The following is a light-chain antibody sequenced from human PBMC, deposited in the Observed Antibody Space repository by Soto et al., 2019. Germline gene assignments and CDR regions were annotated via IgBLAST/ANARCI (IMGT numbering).Light chain of an antibody. CDR3: QQYGISPGFT. J-gene: IGKJ3*01. V-gene: IGKV3-20*01. CDR1: QRINNNF. Sequence: EVVLTQSPGTLSLSPGERATLSCRASQRINNNFLAWYQQKPGQAPRLLIYGASSRATGIPDRFTGSGSGTELTLTISRLEPEDFAVYYCQQYGISPGFTFGPGTKVDIK. CDR2: GAS.